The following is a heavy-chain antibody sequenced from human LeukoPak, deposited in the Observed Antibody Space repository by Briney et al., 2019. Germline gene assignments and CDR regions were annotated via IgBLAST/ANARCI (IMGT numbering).Heavy chain of an antibody. CDR3: ARDGTYYGSGSYDY. Sequence: PSETLSPTCAVSGYSISSGYYWGWIRQPPGKGLEWIGSIYHSGSTYYNPSLKSRVTISVDTSKNQFSLKLSSVTAADTAVYYCARDGTYYGSGSYDYWGQGTLVTVSS. V-gene: IGHV4-38-2*02. CDR1: GYSISSGYY. J-gene: IGHJ4*02. CDR2: IYHSGST. D-gene: IGHD3-10*01.